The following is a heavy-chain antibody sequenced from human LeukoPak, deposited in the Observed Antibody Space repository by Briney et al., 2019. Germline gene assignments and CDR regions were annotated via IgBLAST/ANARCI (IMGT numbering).Heavy chain of an antibody. V-gene: IGHV3-48*03. CDR3: ARELIGTVTSGF. J-gene: IGHJ4*02. Sequence: GGSLRLSCAASGFTFSGFQMNWFRQAPGKGLEWVSFISSSGSTIYYADSVKGRFTISRDNAKNSMSLQMNSLRGENTAAYYCARELIGTVTSGFWGQGTLVTVSS. D-gene: IGHD4-17*01. CDR1: GFTFSGFQ. CDR2: ISSSGSTI.